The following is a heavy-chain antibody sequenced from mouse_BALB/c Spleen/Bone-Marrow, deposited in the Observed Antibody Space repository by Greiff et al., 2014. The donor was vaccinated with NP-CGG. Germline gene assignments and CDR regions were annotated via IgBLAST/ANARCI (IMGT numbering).Heavy chain of an antibody. D-gene: IGHD4-1*01. V-gene: IGHV1-15*01. J-gene: IGHJ2*01. Sequence: QVQLQQPGAELVRPGASVTLSCKASGYTFTDYEIHWVKQTPVHGLEWIGAIDPETGGNAYNQKFKGKATLTADKSSSTAYMELRSLTSEDSAVYYCTRNWDDYFDCWGQGTTLTVSS. CDR1: GYTFTDYE. CDR3: TRNWDDYFDC. CDR2: IDPETGGN.